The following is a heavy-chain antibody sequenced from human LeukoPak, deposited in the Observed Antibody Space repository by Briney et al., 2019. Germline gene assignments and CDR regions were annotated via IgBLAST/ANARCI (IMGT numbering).Heavy chain of an antibody. V-gene: IGHV1-69*05. D-gene: IGHD6-6*01. Sequence: ASVKVSCKASGGTFSSYAISWVRQAPGQGLEWMGGIIPIFGTANYAQKFQGRVTITTDESTSTAYMELSSLRSEDTAVYYCAREREQLVLNDAFDIWGQGTMVTVSS. CDR1: GGTFSSYA. CDR3: AREREQLVLNDAFDI. CDR2: IIPIFGTA. J-gene: IGHJ3*02.